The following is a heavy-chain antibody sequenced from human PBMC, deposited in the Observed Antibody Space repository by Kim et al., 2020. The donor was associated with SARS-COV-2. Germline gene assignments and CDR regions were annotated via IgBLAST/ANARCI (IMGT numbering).Heavy chain of an antibody. D-gene: IGHD6-19*01. V-gene: IGHV4-59*01. Sequence: KSRVTISVDTSKNQFSLKLSSVTAADTAVYYCARVEQQWLVHYYYYYMDVWGKGTTVTVSS. CDR3: ARVEQQWLVHYYYYYMDV. J-gene: IGHJ6*03.